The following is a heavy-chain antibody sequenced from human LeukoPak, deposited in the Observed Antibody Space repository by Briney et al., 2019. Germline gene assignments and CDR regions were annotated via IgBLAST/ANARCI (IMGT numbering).Heavy chain of an antibody. CDR2: ISGSGGST. V-gene: IGHV3-23*01. D-gene: IGHD3-22*01. J-gene: IGHJ4*02. CDR1: GFTFSSYA. Sequence: GGSLRLSCAASGFTFSSYAMSWVRQAPGKGLEWVSAISGSGGSTYYADSVKGRFTISRDNSKNTLYLQMNSLRAEDTAVYYCAKDGGNDSSGYWYYFDYWGQGTLVTVSS. CDR3: AKDGGNDSSGYWYYFDY.